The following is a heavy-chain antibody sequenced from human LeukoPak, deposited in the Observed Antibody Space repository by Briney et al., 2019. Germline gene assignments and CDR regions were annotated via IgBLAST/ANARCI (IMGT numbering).Heavy chain of an antibody. CDR1: GFTFSSYA. V-gene: IGHV3-23*01. Sequence: GRSLRLSCAASGFTFSSYAMSWVRQAPGKGLEWVSAISGSGGSTYYADSVKGRFTISRDNSKNTLYLQMNSLRAEDTAVYYCAKGADILTGYDPYYYYGMDVWGQGTTVTVSS. CDR3: AKGADILTGYDPYYYYGMDV. CDR2: ISGSGGST. D-gene: IGHD3-9*01. J-gene: IGHJ6*02.